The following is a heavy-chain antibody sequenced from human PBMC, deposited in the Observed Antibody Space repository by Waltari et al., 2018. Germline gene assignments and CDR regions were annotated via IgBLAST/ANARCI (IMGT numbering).Heavy chain of an antibody. J-gene: IGHJ4*02. CDR3: ARGGGFNFILFED. V-gene: IGHV3-66*01. CDR1: GFTVSSNY. CDR2: IYSGGST. D-gene: IGHD2-21*01. Sequence: EVQLVESGGGLVQPGGSLRLSCAGSGFTVSSNYMNWVRQTPGKGLEWVSIIYSGGSTYYADSVKGRFTMSRDPSENTVNLQMNSLRVDDTARYYCARGGGFNFILFEDWGQGTGVTVSS.